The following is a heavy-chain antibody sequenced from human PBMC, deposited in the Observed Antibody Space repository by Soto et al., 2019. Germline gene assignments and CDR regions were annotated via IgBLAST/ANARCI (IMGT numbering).Heavy chain of an antibody. CDR1: GFTFSSLG. Sequence: QVQLVESGGGVVQPGRSLRLSCAASGFTFSSLGMHWVRQAPGKGLEWVAIISNDGTGKYYADSVKGRFTISRDNSRNTLDLQLNSLRTEDTAVYYCAKEIGDSNDYQLDYWGQGTLVTVSS. J-gene: IGHJ4*02. V-gene: IGHV3-30*18. CDR3: AKEIGDSNDYQLDY. CDR2: ISNDGTGK. D-gene: IGHD3-16*01.